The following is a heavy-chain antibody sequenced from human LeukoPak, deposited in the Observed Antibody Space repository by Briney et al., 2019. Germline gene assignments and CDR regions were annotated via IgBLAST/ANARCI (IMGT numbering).Heavy chain of an antibody. Sequence: GASVKVSCKASGYTFTSYGISWVRQAPGQGLEWMGWISAYNGNTNYAQKLQGRVTMTTDTSTSTAYMELRRLRSDDTAVYSCARDRAGYSYGPTWPIDYWGQGTLVTVSS. J-gene: IGHJ4*02. CDR3: ARDRAGYSYGPTWPIDY. D-gene: IGHD5-18*01. CDR2: ISAYNGNT. V-gene: IGHV1-18*04. CDR1: GYTFTSYG.